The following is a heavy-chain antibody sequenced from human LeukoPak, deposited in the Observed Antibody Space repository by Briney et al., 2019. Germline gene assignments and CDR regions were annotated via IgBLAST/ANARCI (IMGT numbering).Heavy chain of an antibody. Sequence: SDTLSLLCAVYGGSFSGYYWRWIRQPPGKGLAWVGENNHSGNTNSNPSTKTRVTISGGTSKNQSSLKLCSVTAADTAVYYCASDYNTDMDVWGKGTTVTVSS. CDR1: GGSFSGYY. D-gene: IGHD4-11*01. V-gene: IGHV4-34*01. J-gene: IGHJ6*03. CDR2: NNHSGNT. CDR3: ASDYNTDMDV.